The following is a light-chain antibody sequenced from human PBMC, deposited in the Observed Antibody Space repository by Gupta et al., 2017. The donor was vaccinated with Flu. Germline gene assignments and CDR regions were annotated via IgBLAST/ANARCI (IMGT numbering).Light chain of an antibody. J-gene: IGLJ2*01. V-gene: IGLV3-21*03. CDR3: QEWDYGAEHAV. Sequence: GNTDRVTSSGNSGGNKSVWWQQRKPREAPLMIVYDGSGRSAVTPQRFAGTKCGNTATLTIGRVDAEDAADYYCQEWDYGAEHAVFGGGTNLTVL. CDR1: SGGNKS. CDR2: DGS.